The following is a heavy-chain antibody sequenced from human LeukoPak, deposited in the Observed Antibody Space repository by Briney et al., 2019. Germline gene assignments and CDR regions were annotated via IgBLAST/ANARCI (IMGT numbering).Heavy chain of an antibody. J-gene: IGHJ4*02. V-gene: IGHV3-33*01. CDR2: IWADGSNA. CDR3: ARGPYYGY. CDR1: GFTFSYYG. Sequence: GGSLRLSCAASGFTFSYYGMHWVRQAPGKGLEWVAVIWADGSNAYYAEFVQGRFTISRDNSKNTLYLQMNSLRAEDTAVYYCARGPYYGYWGQGTLVTVSS.